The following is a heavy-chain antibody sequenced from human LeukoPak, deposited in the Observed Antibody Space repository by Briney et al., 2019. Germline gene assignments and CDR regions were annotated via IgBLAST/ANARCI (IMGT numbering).Heavy chain of an antibody. D-gene: IGHD3-22*01. J-gene: IGHJ4*02. CDR1: GYTFTSHD. CDR2: MNPNSGYT. CDR3: ARGGSSYNDEHEEFDY. V-gene: IGHV1-8*01. Sequence: GASVKVSCKASGYTFTSHDINWVRQATGHGLEWMGWMNPNSGYTGYEQKFQGRVTMTRDTSTSTAYMELSSLRSEDTAVYYCARGGSSYNDEHEEFDYWGQGTVVTVSS.